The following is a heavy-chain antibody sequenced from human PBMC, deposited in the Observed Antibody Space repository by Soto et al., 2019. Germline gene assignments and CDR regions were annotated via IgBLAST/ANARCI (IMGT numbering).Heavy chain of an antibody. CDR2: IIPIFGTA. CDR3: ALNHWGSYRYSSRAVDY. J-gene: IGHJ4*02. V-gene: IGHV1-69*01. Sequence: QVQLVQSGAEVKKPGSSVKVSCKASGGTFSSYAISWVRQAPGQGLEWMGGIIPIFGTANYAQKFQGRVTITADDSTSTAYMELSSLRSEDTAVYYCALNHWGSYRYSSRAVDYWGQGTLVTVSS. D-gene: IGHD3-16*02. CDR1: GGTFSSYA.